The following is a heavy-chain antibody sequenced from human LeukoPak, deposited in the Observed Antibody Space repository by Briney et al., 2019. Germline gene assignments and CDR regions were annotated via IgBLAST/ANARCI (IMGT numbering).Heavy chain of an antibody. CDR2: ISGSGGST. CDR1: GFTFSSYE. CDR3: AKDYVGVTPDY. D-gene: IGHD1-26*01. J-gene: IGHJ4*02. V-gene: IGHV3-23*01. Sequence: GGSLRLSCAASGFTFSSYEMNWVRQAPGKGLEWVSLISGSGGSTYYADSVKGRFTISRDNSKNTLYLQMNSLRAEDTAIYYCAKDYVGVTPDYWGQGTLVTVSS.